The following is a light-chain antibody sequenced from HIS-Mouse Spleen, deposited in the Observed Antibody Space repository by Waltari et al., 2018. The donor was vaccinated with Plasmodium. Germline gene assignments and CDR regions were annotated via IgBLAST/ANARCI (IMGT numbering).Light chain of an antibody. V-gene: IGLV3-10*01. CDR2: EDS. CDR1: ALPKKY. CDR3: YSTDSSGNHRV. Sequence: SYELTQPPSVSRSPGQTAWSSCSGDALPKKYAYWYQQKSGQAPVLVIYEDSKRPSGIPERFSGSSSGTMATLTISGAQVEDEADYYCYSTDSSGNHRVFGGGTKLTVL. J-gene: IGLJ3*02.